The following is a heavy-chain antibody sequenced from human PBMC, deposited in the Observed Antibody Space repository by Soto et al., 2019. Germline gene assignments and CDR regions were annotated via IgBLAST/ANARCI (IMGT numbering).Heavy chain of an antibody. CDR2: IDSSSATI. CDR1: GFTLSRYS. Sequence: EVQLVESGGGLVQPGGSLRVSCAASGFTLSRYSMNWVRQAPGKGLEWLSYIDSSSATIYYADSVKGRFIISRDNAKNSLYLQMXSLRXXXXXXXXXARGGVATIFGDSWGQGTLVTV. D-gene: IGHD5-12*01. J-gene: IGHJ4*02. CDR3: ARGGVATIFGDS. V-gene: IGHV3-48*01.